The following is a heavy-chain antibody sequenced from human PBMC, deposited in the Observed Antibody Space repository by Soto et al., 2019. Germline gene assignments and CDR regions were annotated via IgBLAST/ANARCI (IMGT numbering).Heavy chain of an antibody. D-gene: IGHD3-3*01. J-gene: IGHJ4*02. V-gene: IGHV4-59*01. CDR1: GGSISSYY. CDR3: GRSYYDFWGVYYSAYSFDY. CDR2: IYYSGST. Sequence: PSETLSLTCTVSGGSISSYYWSWIRQPPGKGREWIGYIYYSGSTNYNPSLKSRVTISVDTSKDQFSLKLSSVAAADTAVYYWGRSYYDFWGVYYSAYSFDYWGQGPLATVPT.